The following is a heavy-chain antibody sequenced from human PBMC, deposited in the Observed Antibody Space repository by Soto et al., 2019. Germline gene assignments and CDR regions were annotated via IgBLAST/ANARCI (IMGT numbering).Heavy chain of an antibody. J-gene: IGHJ5*02. CDR2: IYHSGST. Sequence: PSETLSLTCAVSGGSISSSNWWSWVRQPPGKGLEWIGEIYHSGSTNYNPSLQSRVTISVDKSKDQFSLKLSSVTAADTAVYYCGRDEGGGGSSWWHWFDPWGQGTLVTVSS. D-gene: IGHD6-13*01. CDR3: GRDEGGGGSSWWHWFDP. V-gene: IGHV4-4*02. CDR1: GGSISSSNW.